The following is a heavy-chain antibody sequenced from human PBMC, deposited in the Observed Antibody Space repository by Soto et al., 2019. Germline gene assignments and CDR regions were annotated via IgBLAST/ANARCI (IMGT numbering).Heavy chain of an antibody. Sequence: QVQLQESGPGLVKPSGTLSLTCAVSGGSISSSNWWSWVRQPPGKGLEWIGEIYHSDCTTYNPSLKSRVTIAVDKSKNQFSLELGSVQGEEKAGKYCAKTVIVVVPAGVLVYFDYWGQGTLVTVSS. J-gene: IGHJ4*02. D-gene: IGHD2-2*01. V-gene: IGHV4-4*02. CDR2: IYHSDCT. CDR3: AKTVIVVVPAGVLVYFDY. CDR1: GGSISSSNW.